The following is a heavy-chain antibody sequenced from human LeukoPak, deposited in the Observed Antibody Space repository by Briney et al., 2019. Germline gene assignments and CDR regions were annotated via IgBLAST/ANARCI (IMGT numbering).Heavy chain of an antibody. CDR1: GGSISSTSYY. D-gene: IGHD6-13*01. Sequence: SETLSLTCTVSGGSISSTSYYWAWIRQPPGKGLGWIGSIYYTGSTYYKPSLESRVTISVDTSKNQFSLKLSSVTAADTAVYYCARGGRIAAADFQHWGQGTLVTVSS. V-gene: IGHV4-39*07. J-gene: IGHJ1*01. CDR2: IYYTGST. CDR3: ARGGRIAAADFQH.